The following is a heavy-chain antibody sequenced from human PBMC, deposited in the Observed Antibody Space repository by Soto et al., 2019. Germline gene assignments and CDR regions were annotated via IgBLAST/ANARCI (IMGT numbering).Heavy chain of an antibody. CDR1: GDSISSNY. J-gene: IGHJ6*02. CDR2: IYYSGNP. V-gene: IGHV4-59*08. CDR3: ARNSPLLENDYYGMAV. D-gene: IGHD2-21*01. Sequence: QVQLQESGPGLVPPSETLSLTCTVSGDSISSNYWSWIRQPPGKGLEWIGYIYYSGNPTNNPSFKSRVTMSVDRSKNQFSLRLSSLTAADTAVYYCARNSPLLENDYYGMAVRGQGTTVTVSS.